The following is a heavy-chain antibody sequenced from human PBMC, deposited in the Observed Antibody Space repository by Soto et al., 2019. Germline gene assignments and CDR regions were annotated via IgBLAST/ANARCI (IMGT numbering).Heavy chain of an antibody. CDR3: ARWENLRSYDFWSGYYGPGDYFDY. CDR1: GFTFSSYA. CDR2: ISYDGSNK. V-gene: IGHV3-30-3*01. D-gene: IGHD3-3*01. J-gene: IGHJ4*02. Sequence: PGGSLRLSCAASGFTFSSYAMHWVRQAPGKGLEWVAVISYDGSNKYYADSVKGRFTISRDNSKNTLYLQMNSLRAEDTAVYYCARWENLRSYDFWSGYYGPGDYFDYWGQGTLVTVSS.